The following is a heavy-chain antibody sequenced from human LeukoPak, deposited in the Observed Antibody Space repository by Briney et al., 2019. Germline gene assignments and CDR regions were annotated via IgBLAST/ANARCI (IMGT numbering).Heavy chain of an antibody. CDR3: ARGIYSSSSDFDY. Sequence: EASVKVSCKASGGTFSSYAISWVRQAPGQGLEWMGGIIPIFGTANYAQKFQGRVTITPDESTSTAYMELSRLRTEDTAVYYCARGIYSSSSDFDYWGRGTLATVSS. D-gene: IGHD6-6*01. V-gene: IGHV1-69*13. J-gene: IGHJ4*02. CDR1: GGTFSSYA. CDR2: IIPIFGTA.